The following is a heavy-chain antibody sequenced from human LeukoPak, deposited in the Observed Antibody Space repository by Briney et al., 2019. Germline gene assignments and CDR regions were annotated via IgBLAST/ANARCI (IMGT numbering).Heavy chain of an antibody. J-gene: IGHJ3*02. CDR2: IYYSGST. CDR3: ARAPDGYRARFRRFDI. CDR1: GGSISSSSYY. D-gene: IGHD5-24*01. V-gene: IGHV4-39*07. Sequence: PSETLSLICTVSGGSISSSSYYWGWIRQPPGTGLEWIGSIYYSGSTYYNPSLKSRVTISVDTSKNQFSLKLSSVTAADTAVYYCARAPDGYRARFRRFDIWGQGTMVTVSS.